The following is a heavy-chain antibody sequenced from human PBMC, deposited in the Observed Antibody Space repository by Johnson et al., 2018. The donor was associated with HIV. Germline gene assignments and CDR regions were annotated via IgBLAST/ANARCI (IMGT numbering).Heavy chain of an antibody. CDR3: ARDRRLAAAVRDAFDV. CDR2: ISSSGSTI. Sequence: VQLVESGGGLVKPGGSLRLSCAASGFTFSDYYMSWIRQAPGKGLEWVSYISSSGSTIYYADSVKGRFTISRDNAKNTLYLQMNSLRAEDTAVYYCARDRRLAAAVRDAFDVWGQGTMVTVSS. V-gene: IGHV3-11*04. D-gene: IGHD6-13*01. J-gene: IGHJ3*01. CDR1: GFTFSDYY.